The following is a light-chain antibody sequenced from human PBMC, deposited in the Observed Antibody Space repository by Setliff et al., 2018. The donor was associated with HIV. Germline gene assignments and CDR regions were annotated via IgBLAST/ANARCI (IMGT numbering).Light chain of an antibody. CDR2: GSR. CDR3: QSYDTSLSGYV. CDR1: SSNIGAGYD. J-gene: IGLJ1*01. V-gene: IGLV1-40*01. Sequence: QSALAQPPSVSGAPGQRVTISCTGSSSNIGAGYDVHWYQQLPGTAPKLLIYGSRNRPSGVPDRFSGSKSATSASLAITGLQAEDEADYYCQSYDTSLSGYVFGTGTKSPS.